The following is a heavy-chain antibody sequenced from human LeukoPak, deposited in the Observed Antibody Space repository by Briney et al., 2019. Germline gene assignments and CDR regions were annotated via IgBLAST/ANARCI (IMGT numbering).Heavy chain of an antibody. V-gene: IGHV3-23*01. CDR1: GLTFAAYA. D-gene: IGHD2-21*02. Sequence: PGGSLRLSCAASGLTFAAYAMTWVRQAPGKGPEWVSSIVGSGATTVYADSVKGRFTISRDNSKNTLYLQMNSLRAEDTAIYYCAKDPNGDYIGAFDDWGQGTVVTVSS. CDR3: AKDPNGDYIGAFDD. J-gene: IGHJ3*01. CDR2: IVGSGATT.